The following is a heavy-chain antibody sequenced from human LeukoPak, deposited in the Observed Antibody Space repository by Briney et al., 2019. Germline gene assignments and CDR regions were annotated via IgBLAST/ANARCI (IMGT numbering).Heavy chain of an antibody. J-gene: IGHJ4*02. Sequence: PGGSLRLSCAASGFTFSSYGMSWVRQAPGKGLEWVSGISPGGEITYYADSVKGRFTISRDNSKNTVSLQMHSLRAEDTATYYCAKDNGWLHYCHWGQGTLVTVSS. CDR2: ISPGGEIT. CDR1: GFTFSSYG. CDR3: AKDNGWLHYCH. V-gene: IGHV3-23*01. D-gene: IGHD5-24*01.